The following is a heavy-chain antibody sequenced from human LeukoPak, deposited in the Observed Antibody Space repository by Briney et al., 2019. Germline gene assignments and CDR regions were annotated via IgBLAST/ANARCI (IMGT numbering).Heavy chain of an antibody. V-gene: IGHV1-2*02. CDR3: AREYILTAYYDDY. J-gene: IGHJ4*02. D-gene: IGHD3-9*01. Sequence: GASVKVSCKASGFTFNAYDIHWVRQAPGQGLEWMGWINPKSGGANYAQKFQGRVTMTWDTSISTAYMELSRLRSDDTAVYYCAREYILTAYYDDYWGQGTLVTVSS. CDR1: GFTFNAYD. CDR2: INPKSGGA.